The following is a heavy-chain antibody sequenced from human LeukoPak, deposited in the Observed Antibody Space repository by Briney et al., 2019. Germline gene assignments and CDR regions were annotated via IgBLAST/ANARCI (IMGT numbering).Heavy chain of an antibody. J-gene: IGHJ5*02. Sequence: GGSLRLSCAASGFIFSDQNMTWVRQAPGKGPEWVSVICGSGGSTFYADSVKGRFTISRDNSKNTLYLQMNSLRAEDTAVYYCAKSVRFLEWLFDPWGQGTLVTVSS. CDR2: ICGSGGST. D-gene: IGHD3-3*01. CDR3: AKSVRFLEWLFDP. V-gene: IGHV3-23*01. CDR1: GFIFSDQN.